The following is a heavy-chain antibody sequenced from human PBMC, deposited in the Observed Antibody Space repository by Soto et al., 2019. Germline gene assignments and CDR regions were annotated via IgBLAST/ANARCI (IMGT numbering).Heavy chain of an antibody. CDR3: PRDGVPYGADGGY. V-gene: IGHV1-18*01. D-gene: IGHD4-17*01. Sequence: QVQLVQSGAEVKKPGASVKVSCKASGYTFTSYGISWVRQAPGQGLEWMGWISAYNGNTNHAPKLQGRATMTTDTSTGTAYMELRSLRSEDTAVYYCPRDGVPYGADGGYWGQGTLVTVAS. CDR1: GYTFTSYG. CDR2: ISAYNGNT. J-gene: IGHJ4*02.